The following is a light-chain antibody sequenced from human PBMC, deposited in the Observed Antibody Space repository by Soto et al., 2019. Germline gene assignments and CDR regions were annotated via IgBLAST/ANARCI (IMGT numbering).Light chain of an antibody. CDR3: SSYSSTRSVV. V-gene: IGLV2-14*01. Sequence: QSALTQPASVSGSPGQSITISCTGTSSDVGGCNYVSWYQRHPGKAPKLMIYDVSNRPSGVSNRFSGSKSGNTASLTISGLHAEDEADYYCSSYSSTRSVVFGGGTKLTVL. CDR2: DVS. CDR1: SSDVGGCNY. J-gene: IGLJ2*01.